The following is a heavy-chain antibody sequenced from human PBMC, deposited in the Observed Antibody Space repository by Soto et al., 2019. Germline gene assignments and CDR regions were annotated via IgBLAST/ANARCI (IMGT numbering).Heavy chain of an antibody. CDR3: ASSRRGLTTVTPFDY. CDR2: INPNSGDT. Sequence: ASVKVSCKASGYTLTGYYMHWVRQAPGQGLEWMGWINPNSGDTNYAQKFQGRVTMTRDTSISTAYMELSRLKSDDTAVYYCASSRRGLTTVTPFDYWGQGTLVTVSS. CDR1: GYTLTGYY. V-gene: IGHV1-2*02. J-gene: IGHJ4*02. D-gene: IGHD4-17*01.